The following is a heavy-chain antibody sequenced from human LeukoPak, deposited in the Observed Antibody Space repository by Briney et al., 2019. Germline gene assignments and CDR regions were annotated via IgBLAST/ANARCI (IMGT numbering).Heavy chain of an antibody. CDR3: ARVAVRGDANWFDP. V-gene: IGHV1-18*01. CDR1: GYTFTSYD. Sequence: PGASVKVSCKASGYTFTSYDINWVRQATGQGLEWMGWMNPNSGNTNYAQKLQGRVTMTTDTSTSTAYMELRSLRSDDTAVYYCARVAVRGDANWFDPWGQGTLVTVSS. D-gene: IGHD3-10*01. CDR2: MNPNSGNT. J-gene: IGHJ5*02.